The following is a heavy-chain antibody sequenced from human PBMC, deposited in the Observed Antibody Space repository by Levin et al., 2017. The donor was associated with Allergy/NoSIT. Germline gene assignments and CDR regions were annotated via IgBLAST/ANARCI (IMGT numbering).Heavy chain of an antibody. CDR2: ISGSGGST. CDR3: AKDLVSVSYSAFDI. J-gene: IGHJ3*02. Sequence: GESLKISCAASGFTFSSYAMSWVRQTPGKGLEWVSAISGSGGSTYYADSVKGRFTISRDNSKNTLYLQMNSLRAEDTAVYYCAKDLVSVSYSAFDIWGQGTMVTVSS. D-gene: IGHD1-26*01. CDR1: GFTFSSYA. V-gene: IGHV3-23*01.